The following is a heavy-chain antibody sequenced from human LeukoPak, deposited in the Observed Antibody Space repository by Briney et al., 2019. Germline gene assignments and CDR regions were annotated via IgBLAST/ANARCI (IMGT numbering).Heavy chain of an antibody. CDR2: INPNSGGT. J-gene: IGHJ2*01. D-gene: IGHD6-19*01. Sequence: ASVKVSCKASGYTFTGYYMHWVRRAPGQGLEWMGRINPNSGGTNYAQKFQGRVTMTRDTSISTAYMELSRLRSDDTAVYYCARAVAGTPRDWYFDLWGRGTLVTVSS. CDR1: GYTFTGYY. V-gene: IGHV1-2*06. CDR3: ARAVAGTPRDWYFDL.